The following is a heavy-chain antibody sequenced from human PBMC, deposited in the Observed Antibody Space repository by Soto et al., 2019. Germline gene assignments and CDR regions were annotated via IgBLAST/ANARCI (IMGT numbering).Heavy chain of an antibody. Sequence: ASVKVSCKASGYTFTGYYMHWVRQAPGQGLEWMGWINPNSGGTNYAQKFQGWVTMTRDTSISTAYMELSRLRSDDTAVCYCARDLGSGWYGYYYGMDVWGQGTTVTVSS. CDR2: INPNSGGT. J-gene: IGHJ6*02. CDR3: ARDLGSGWYGYYYGMDV. V-gene: IGHV1-2*04. D-gene: IGHD6-19*01. CDR1: GYTFTGYY.